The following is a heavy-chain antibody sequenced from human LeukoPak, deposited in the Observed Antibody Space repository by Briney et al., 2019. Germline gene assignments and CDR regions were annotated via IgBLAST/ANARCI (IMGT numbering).Heavy chain of an antibody. Sequence: SGTLSLTCAVSGGSIDSSNLWSWVRQPPGKGLEWIGEVYHSGTTNYNPSLKSRVTISVDTSKNQFSLKLSSVTAADTAVYYCARDSRNNWYFDYWGQGTLVTASS. J-gene: IGHJ4*02. CDR1: GGSIDSSNL. V-gene: IGHV4-4*02. CDR2: VYHSGTT. D-gene: IGHD1-1*01. CDR3: ARDSRNNWYFDY.